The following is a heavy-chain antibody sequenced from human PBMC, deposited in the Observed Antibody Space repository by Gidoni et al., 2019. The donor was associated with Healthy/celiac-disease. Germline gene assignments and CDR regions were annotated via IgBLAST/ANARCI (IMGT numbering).Heavy chain of an antibody. D-gene: IGHD2-15*01. CDR3: ARDKDALFDY. CDR1: GFTFSRYS. CDR2: IRSSMSNI. J-gene: IGHJ4*02. V-gene: IGHV3-21*01. Sequence: EVQLVESGGGLVKPGGSLRLSCAHSGFTFSRYSMTGVRQAPGKGLEWVSAIRSSMSNIYYADSVKGRFTISRDNAKNALYLQMNSLRAEDMAVYYCARDKDALFDYWGQGTLVTVSS.